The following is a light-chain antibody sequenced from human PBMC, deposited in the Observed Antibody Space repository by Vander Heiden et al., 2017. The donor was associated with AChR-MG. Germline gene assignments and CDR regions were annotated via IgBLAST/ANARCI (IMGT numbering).Light chain of an antibody. CDR2: DAS. CDR3: QQRGNWPPRYT. V-gene: IGKV3-11*01. Sequence: EIVLTQSPPTLSLSPGERAALSCRASQSISRYLAWYQQKPGQAPRLLIYDASNRATGIPARFSGSGSGTDFTLNISSLEPEDFAVYYCQQRGNWPPRYTFGQGTKLEIK. J-gene: IGKJ2*01. CDR1: QSISRY.